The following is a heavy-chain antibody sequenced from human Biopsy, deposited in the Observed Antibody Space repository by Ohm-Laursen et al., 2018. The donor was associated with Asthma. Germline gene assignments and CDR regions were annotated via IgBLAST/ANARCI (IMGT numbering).Heavy chain of an antibody. CDR1: GGTFSSYA. CDR3: ARERIAARQRRYYFDY. V-gene: IGHV1-69*13. D-gene: IGHD6-6*01. CDR2: IIPIFGTA. J-gene: IGHJ4*02. Sequence: EASVKVSCNVSGGTFSSYAIGWVRQAPGQGLEWMGGIIPIFGTANYAQKFQGRVTITADESTSTAYMELSSLRSEDTAVYYCARERIAARQRRYYFDYWGQGTLVTVSS.